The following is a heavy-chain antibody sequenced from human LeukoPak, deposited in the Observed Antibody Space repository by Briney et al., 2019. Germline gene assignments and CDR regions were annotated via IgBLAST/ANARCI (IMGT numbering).Heavy chain of an antibody. D-gene: IGHD1-26*01. Sequence: SVKVSCRASGGTLSSYAISWVRQAPGQGLEWMGGIIPIFGTANYAQKFQGRVTITADESTSTAYMELSSLRSEDTAVYYCARDLVGATPPGMDVWGQGTTVTVSS. V-gene: IGHV1-69*13. CDR3: ARDLVGATPPGMDV. CDR2: IIPIFGTA. J-gene: IGHJ6*02. CDR1: GGTLSSYA.